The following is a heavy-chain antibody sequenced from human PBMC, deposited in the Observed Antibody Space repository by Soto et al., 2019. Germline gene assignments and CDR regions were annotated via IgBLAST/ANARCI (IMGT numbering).Heavy chain of an antibody. D-gene: IGHD2-15*01. CDR1: GFTFSSYE. V-gene: IGHV3-48*03. Sequence: GGSLRLSCAASGFTFSSYEMNWVRQSPGKGLEWVSYISSSGSTIYYADSVKGRFTISRDNAKNSLYLQMNSLRAEDTAVYYCARDSVVVVAADPYYYYYGMDVWGQGATVTVSS. J-gene: IGHJ6*02. CDR3: ARDSVVVVAADPYYYYYGMDV. CDR2: ISSSGSTI.